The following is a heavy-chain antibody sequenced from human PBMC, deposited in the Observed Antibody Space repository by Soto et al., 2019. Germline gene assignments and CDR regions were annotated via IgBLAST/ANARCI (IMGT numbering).Heavy chain of an antibody. Sequence: PGGSLRLSCAASGFTFSTYSMNWVRQAPGKGLEWVSYISSSSSTIFYTDSVKGRFTISRDNSKNSLYLQMNSLRTEDTALYYCAKDRGFYSSGWPLDYWGQGTLVTVS. CDR1: GFTFSTYS. J-gene: IGHJ4*02. V-gene: IGHV3-48*04. CDR2: ISSSSSTI. CDR3: AKDRGFYSSGWPLDY. D-gene: IGHD6-19*01.